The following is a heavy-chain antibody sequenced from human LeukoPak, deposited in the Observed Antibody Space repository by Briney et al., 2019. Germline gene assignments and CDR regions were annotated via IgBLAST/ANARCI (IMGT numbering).Heavy chain of an antibody. J-gene: IGHJ4*02. V-gene: IGHV1-69*05. CDR2: IIPIFGTA. CDR3: ARLYSGSPSN. Sequence: SVKVSCKASGGTFSSYAISWVRQAPGQGLEWMGRIIPIFGTANYAQKFQGRVTITTDESTSTAYMELRSLRSDDTAVYYCARLYSGSPSNWGQGTLVTVSS. CDR1: GGTFSSYA. D-gene: IGHD1-26*01.